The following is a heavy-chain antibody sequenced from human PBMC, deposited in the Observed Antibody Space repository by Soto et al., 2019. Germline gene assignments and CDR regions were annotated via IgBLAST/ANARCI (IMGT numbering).Heavy chain of an antibody. D-gene: IGHD4-17*01. Sequence: GGSLRLSCAASGFTFSSYWMSWVRQAPGKGLEWVANIKQDGSEKYYVDSVKGRFTISRDNAKNSLYLQMNSLRAEDTAVYYCARVSYGDYAYYFDYWGQGTLVTVSS. CDR1: GFTFSSYW. CDR2: IKQDGSEK. J-gene: IGHJ4*02. V-gene: IGHV3-7*05. CDR3: ARVSYGDYAYYFDY.